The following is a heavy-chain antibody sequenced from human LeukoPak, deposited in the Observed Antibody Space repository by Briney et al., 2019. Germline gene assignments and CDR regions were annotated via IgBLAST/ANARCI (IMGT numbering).Heavy chain of an antibody. CDR3: ARGLAWIQLWSNYYYYYGMDV. D-gene: IGHD5-18*01. J-gene: IGHJ6*02. Sequence: SETLSLTCTVSGGSISSSYYYWGWIRQPPGKGLEWIGSIYYSGSTYYNPSLKSRVTISVDTSKNQFSLKLRSVTAADTAVYYCARGLAWIQLWSNYYYYYGMDVWGQGTTVTVSS. CDR1: GGSISSSYYY. V-gene: IGHV4-39*01. CDR2: IYYSGST.